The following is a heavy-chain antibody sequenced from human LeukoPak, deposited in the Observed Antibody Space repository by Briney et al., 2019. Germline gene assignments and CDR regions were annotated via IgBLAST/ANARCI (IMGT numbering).Heavy chain of an antibody. J-gene: IGHJ4*02. CDR3: ARVHVGASPVPDY. Sequence: SETLSLTCAVYGGSFSGYYWSWIRQPPGKGLEWIGEINHSGSTNYNPSLKSRVTISVDTSKNQFSLKLSSVTAADTAVYYCARVHVGASPVPDYWGQGTLVTVSS. CDR2: INHSGST. D-gene: IGHD1-26*01. V-gene: IGHV4-34*01. CDR1: GGSFSGYY.